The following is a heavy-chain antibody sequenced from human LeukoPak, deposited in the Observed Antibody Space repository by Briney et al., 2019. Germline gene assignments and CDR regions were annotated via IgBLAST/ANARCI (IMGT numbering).Heavy chain of an antibody. Sequence: PAGSLRLSCTASGFPFIVYSMNCVRQAPGKGLEWISYIGIDSGKTKYADSVRGRFTISADKAKNSLYLQMNSLRVEDTAVYYCARDHNYAFDNWGQGTLVSVAS. CDR1: GFPFIVYS. V-gene: IGHV3-48*01. CDR3: ARDHNYAFDN. J-gene: IGHJ4*02. D-gene: IGHD1-1*01. CDR2: IGIDSGKT.